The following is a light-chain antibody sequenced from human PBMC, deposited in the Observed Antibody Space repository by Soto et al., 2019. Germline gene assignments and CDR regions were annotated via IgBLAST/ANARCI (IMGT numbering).Light chain of an antibody. CDR1: QSVSSSY. CDR3: HQYDKLPRT. J-gene: IGKJ1*01. Sequence: EIVLTQSPGTLSLSPGERATLSCRASQSVSSSYLAWYQQKPGQAPRLLIYGASNRASGIPDRFRGSGSGTDFTLTISRLEPEDFAVYYCHQYDKLPRTFGQGTKVEIK. CDR2: GAS. V-gene: IGKV3-20*01.